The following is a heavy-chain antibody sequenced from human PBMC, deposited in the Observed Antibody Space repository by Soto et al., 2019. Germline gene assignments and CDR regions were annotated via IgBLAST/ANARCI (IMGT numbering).Heavy chain of an antibody. CDR1: GYTFTGYY. CDR2: INPNSGGT. Sequence: ASVKVSFKASGYTFTGYYMHWVRQAPGQGLEWMGWINPNSGGTNYAQKFQGRVTMTRDTSISTAYMELSRLRSDDTAVYYCARALTGYSSSWYGYYCGMDVWGQGTTVTVSS. J-gene: IGHJ6*02. V-gene: IGHV1-2*02. D-gene: IGHD6-13*01. CDR3: ARALTGYSSSWYGYYCGMDV.